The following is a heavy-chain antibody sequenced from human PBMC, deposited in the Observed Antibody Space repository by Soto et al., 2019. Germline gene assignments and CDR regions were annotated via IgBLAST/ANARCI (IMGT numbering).Heavy chain of an antibody. V-gene: IGHV4-4*02. D-gene: IGHD1-20*01. J-gene: IGHJ5*02. CDR3: ARRGEYNWNPPNWFDP. CDR1: GGSISSSNW. CDR2: IYHSGST. Sequence: PSETLSLTCAVSGGSISSSNWWSWVRQPPGKGLEWIGEIYHSGSTNYNPSLKSRVTISVDKSKNQFSLKLSSVTAADTAVYYCARRGEYNWNPPNWFDPWGQGTLVTVSS.